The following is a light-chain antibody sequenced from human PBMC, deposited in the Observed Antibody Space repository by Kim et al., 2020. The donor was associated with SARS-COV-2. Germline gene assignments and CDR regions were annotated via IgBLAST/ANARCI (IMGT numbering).Light chain of an antibody. CDR1: KLGDKY. J-gene: IGLJ2*01. CDR3: QAWDSRTAV. V-gene: IGLV3-1*01. Sequence: SYELTQPPSVSVSPGQTASITCSGDKLGDKYACWYQQKPGQSPVLVIYQDSKRPSGIPERLSGSNSGNTATLTISGTQAMDEADYYCQAWDSRTAVFGGGTQLTVL. CDR2: QDS.